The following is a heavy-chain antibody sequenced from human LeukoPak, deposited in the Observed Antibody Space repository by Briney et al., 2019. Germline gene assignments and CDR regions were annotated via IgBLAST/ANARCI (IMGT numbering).Heavy chain of an antibody. CDR3: ARDAVVVVAATLFDYYYYGMDV. CDR2: SSAYNGNT. CDR1: GYTFTSYG. V-gene: IGHV1-18*01. D-gene: IGHD2-15*01. J-gene: IGHJ6*02. Sequence: ASVTVSCKASGYTFTSYGISWVRQAPGQGLEWMGWSSAYNGNTNYAQKLQGRVTMTTDTSTSTAYMELRSLRSDDTAVYYCARDAVVVVAATLFDYYYYGMDVWGQGTTVTVSS.